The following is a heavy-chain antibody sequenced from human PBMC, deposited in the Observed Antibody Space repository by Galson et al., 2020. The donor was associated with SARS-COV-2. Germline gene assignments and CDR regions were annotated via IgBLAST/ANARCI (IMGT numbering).Heavy chain of an antibody. CDR2: IYYSGST. CDR1: GGSVRSDSYY. J-gene: IGHJ4*02. Sequence: ASETLSLTCTVSGGSVRSDSYYWSWIRPPPGKGREYNGFIYYSGSTNHNHSLKSRVSISVDTSKNQFSLRLRSVNAADTAVYYCAREPLGDYVDYWGQGTLVTVSS. V-gene: IGHV4-61*01. CDR3: AREPLGDYVDY. D-gene: IGHD4-17*01.